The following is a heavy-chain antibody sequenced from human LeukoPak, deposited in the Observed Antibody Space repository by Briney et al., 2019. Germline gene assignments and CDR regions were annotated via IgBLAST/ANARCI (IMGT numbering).Heavy chain of an antibody. CDR2: ISGSGGST. D-gene: IGHD3-10*01. CDR1: GFTFSSYA. V-gene: IGHV3-23*01. CDR3: AKGKYGSGSYYND. J-gene: IGHJ4*02. Sequence: GVSLRLSCAASGFTFSSYAMSWVRQAPGKGLEWVSAISGSGGSTYYADSVKGRFTISRDNSKNTLYLQMNSLRAEDTAVYYCAKGKYGSGSYYNDWGQGTLVTVSS.